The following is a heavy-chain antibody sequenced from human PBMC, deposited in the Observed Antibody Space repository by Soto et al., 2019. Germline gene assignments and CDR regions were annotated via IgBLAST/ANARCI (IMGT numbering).Heavy chain of an antibody. CDR3: VRGGLCSGGACYLDY. D-gene: IGHD2-15*01. Sequence: GGSLRLSCSASLFPFSRYGMHWVRQAPGKGPEFVSAINQNSDRTFYLDSVKDRFVISRDNSRNILYLQMNALRTEDTAVYYCVRGGLCSGGACYLDYWGQGALVTVSS. CDR2: INQNSDRT. V-gene: IGHV3-64D*08. J-gene: IGHJ4*02. CDR1: LFPFSRYG.